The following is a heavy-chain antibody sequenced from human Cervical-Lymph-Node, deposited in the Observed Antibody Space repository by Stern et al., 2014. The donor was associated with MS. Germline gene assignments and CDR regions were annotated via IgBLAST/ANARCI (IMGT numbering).Heavy chain of an antibody. CDR1: GFTFSDYG. D-gene: IGHD1/OR15-1a*01. Sequence: VHLVESGGGVVQPGRSLRLSCAASGFTFSDYGMHWVRQAPGKGLEWVAIIWYDGGNKYYADSVKGRFTISRDNSKNTLYLQMNSLRAEDTAVYYCARGGSNNYYFYGMDVWGQGTTVTVSS. V-gene: IGHV3-33*01. CDR3: ARGGSNNYYFYGMDV. J-gene: IGHJ6*02. CDR2: IWYDGGNK.